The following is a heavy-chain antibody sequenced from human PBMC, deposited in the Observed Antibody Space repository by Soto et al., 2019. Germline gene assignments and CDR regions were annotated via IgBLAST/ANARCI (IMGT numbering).Heavy chain of an antibody. CDR1: GGTFSSYA. Sequence: SVKVSCKASGGTFSSYAISWVRQAPGQGLEWMGGIIPIFGTANYAQKFQGRVTITADESTSTAYMELSSLRSEDTAVYYCARDGPPGYCSSTSCYGGGYYYYGMDVWGQGTTVTVSS. J-gene: IGHJ6*02. CDR2: IIPIFGTA. V-gene: IGHV1-69*13. CDR3: ARDGPPGYCSSTSCYGGGYYYYGMDV. D-gene: IGHD2-2*01.